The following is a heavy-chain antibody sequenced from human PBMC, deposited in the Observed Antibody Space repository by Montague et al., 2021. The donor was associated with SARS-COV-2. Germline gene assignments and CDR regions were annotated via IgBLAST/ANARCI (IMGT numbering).Heavy chain of an antibody. CDR1: GGSLHIFS. Sequence: SETLSLTCAVSGGSLHIFSWGWIRQSPGKGPEWIGEIDHTGDTKYNPSLKSRVTISVDKSKNQFSLNVTSMTAADTAMYYCARGTRVVGITPGFRWWGQGTQVAVSS. J-gene: IGHJ4*02. CDR3: ARGTRVVGITPGFRW. V-gene: IGHV4-34*01. D-gene: IGHD3-22*01. CDR2: IDHTGDT.